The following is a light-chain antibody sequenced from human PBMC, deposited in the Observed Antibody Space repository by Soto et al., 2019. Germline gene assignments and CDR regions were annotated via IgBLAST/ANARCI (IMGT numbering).Light chain of an antibody. J-gene: IGKJ1*01. CDR1: QSISSW. V-gene: IGKV1-39*01. CDR2: DAS. CDR3: QQSFSSPRT. Sequence: DIQMTQSPSTLSASVGDRVTITCRASQSISSWLAWYQQKPGKAPKLLIYDASNLQRGVPSRFSGSGSGTDFTLTISSLQPEDFGNYYCQQSFSSPRTFGQGTKVDIK.